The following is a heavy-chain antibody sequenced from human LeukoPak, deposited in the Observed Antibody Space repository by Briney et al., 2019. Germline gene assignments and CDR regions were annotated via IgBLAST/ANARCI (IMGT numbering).Heavy chain of an antibody. Sequence: PGGSLRLSCAASGFTFSSYGMHWVRQAPGKGLEWVAVISYDGSNKYYADSVKGRFTISRDNSKNTLYLQMNSLRAEDTAVYYCAKDPQPVYYDFWSGYLYYFDYWGQGTLVTVSS. J-gene: IGHJ4*02. CDR3: AKDPQPVYYDFWSGYLYYFDY. CDR1: GFTFSSYG. D-gene: IGHD3-3*01. CDR2: ISYDGSNK. V-gene: IGHV3-30*18.